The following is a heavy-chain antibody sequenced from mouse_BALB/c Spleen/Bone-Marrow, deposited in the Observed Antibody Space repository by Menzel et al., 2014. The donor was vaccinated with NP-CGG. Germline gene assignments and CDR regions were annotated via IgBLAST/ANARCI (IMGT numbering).Heavy chain of an antibody. D-gene: IGHD2-2*01. CDR2: IDPANGNT. CDR3: AGGWLPSYAMDY. CDR1: GFNIKDTY. V-gene: IGHV14-3*02. J-gene: IGHJ4*01. Sequence: EVQLQQSGAELVKPGASVKLSCTASGFNIKDTYMHWVKQRPEQGLEWIGRIDPANGNTKYDPKFQGKATITADTSSNTAYLQLSSPTSEDTAVYYCAGGWLPSYAMDYWGQGTSVTVSS.